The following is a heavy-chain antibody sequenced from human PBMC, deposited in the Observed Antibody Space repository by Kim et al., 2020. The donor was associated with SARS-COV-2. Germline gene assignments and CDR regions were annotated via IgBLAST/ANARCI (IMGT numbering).Heavy chain of an antibody. D-gene: IGHD3-3*01. CDR1: GGSISSSSYY. V-gene: IGHV4-39*01. J-gene: IGHJ4*02. CDR2: IYYSGST. Sequence: SETLSLTCTVSGGSISSSSYYWGWIRQPPGKGLEWIGSIYYSGSTYYNPSLKSRVTISVDTSKNQFSLKLSSVTAADTAVYYCARHFGGRLYWGQGTLVTVSS. CDR3: ARHFGGRLY.